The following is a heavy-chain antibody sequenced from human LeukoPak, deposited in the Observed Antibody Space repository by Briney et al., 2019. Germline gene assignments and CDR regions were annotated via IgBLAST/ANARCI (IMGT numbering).Heavy chain of an antibody. CDR3: ASGYYYDSSGYYYPLDY. CDR2: IYYSGST. V-gene: IGHV4-39*07. D-gene: IGHD3-22*01. CDR1: GGSISSSSYY. J-gene: IGHJ4*02. Sequence: PSETLSLTCTVSGGSISSSSYYWGWIRQPPGKGLEWIGSIYYSGSTYYNPSLKSRVTISVDTSKNQFSLKLSSVTAADTAVYYCASGYYYDSSGYYYPLDYWGQGTLVTVSS.